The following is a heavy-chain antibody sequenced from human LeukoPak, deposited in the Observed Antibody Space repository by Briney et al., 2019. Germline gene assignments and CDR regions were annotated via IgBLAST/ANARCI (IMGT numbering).Heavy chain of an antibody. D-gene: IGHD6-19*01. CDR1: GFTFTNYA. V-gene: IGHV3-11*01. CDR3: ARAGYSSGWDARGELFQR. CDR2: ISSSGSTT. Sequence: GGSLRLSCAASGFTFTNYAMSRIRQAPGKGLEWVSYISSSGSTTYYADSVKGRFTISRDNAKHSLYLQMNSLRGEDTAVYYCARAGYSSGWDARGELFQRWGEGWLVTVS. J-gene: IGHJ1*01.